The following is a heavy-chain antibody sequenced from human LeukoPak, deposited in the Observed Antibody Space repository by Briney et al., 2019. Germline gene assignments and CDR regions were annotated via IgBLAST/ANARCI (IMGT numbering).Heavy chain of an antibody. Sequence: SETLSLTCAVYGGSFSGYYWSWVRQPSGKGLEWIGEINHSGSTNYNPSLKSRVTISVDTSKNQFSLKLSSVTAADTAVYYCARVDGRGVINPLPWFDPWGQGTLVTVSS. D-gene: IGHD3-10*01. J-gene: IGHJ5*02. V-gene: IGHV4-34*01. CDR1: GGSFSGYY. CDR3: ARVDGRGVINPLPWFDP. CDR2: INHSGST.